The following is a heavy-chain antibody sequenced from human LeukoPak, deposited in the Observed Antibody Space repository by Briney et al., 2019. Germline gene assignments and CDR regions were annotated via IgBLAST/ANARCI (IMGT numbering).Heavy chain of an antibody. D-gene: IGHD7-27*01. CDR2: IYYSGST. V-gene: IGHV4-61*05. CDR3: ARHFSQLGIGYYYYYMDV. CDR1: GGSISSSTSY. Sequence: NPSETLSLTCTVSGGSISSSTSYWGWIRQPPGKGLEWIGYIYYSGSTNYNPSLKSRLTISVDTSKNLFSLKLGSVTAADTAVYYCARHFSQLGIGYYYYYMDVWGKGTTVTVSS. J-gene: IGHJ6*03.